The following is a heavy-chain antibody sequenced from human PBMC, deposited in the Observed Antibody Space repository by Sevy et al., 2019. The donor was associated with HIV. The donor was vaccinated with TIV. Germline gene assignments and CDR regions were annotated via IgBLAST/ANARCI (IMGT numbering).Heavy chain of an antibody. Sequence: GGSLRLSCAASGFTFSNAWMSWVRQAPGKGLEWVGRIKSKTDGGTTDYAAPVKGRFTISRDDSKNTLYLQMNSLKTEDTAVYYCTTAHSERITIFGVVTENAFDIWGQGTMVTVSS. CDR1: GFTFSNAW. CDR2: IKSKTDGGTT. D-gene: IGHD3-3*01. J-gene: IGHJ3*02. V-gene: IGHV3-15*01. CDR3: TTAHSERITIFGVVTENAFDI.